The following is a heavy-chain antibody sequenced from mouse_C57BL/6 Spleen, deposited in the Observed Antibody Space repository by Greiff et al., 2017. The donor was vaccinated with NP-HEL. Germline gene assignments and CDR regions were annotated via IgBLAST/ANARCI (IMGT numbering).Heavy chain of an antibody. CDR3: ARSDGSSWFAY. D-gene: IGHD2-3*01. Sequence: QVHVKQSGAELARPGASVKMSCKASGYTFTSYTMHWVKQRPGQGLEWIGYINPSSGYTKYNQKFKDKATLTADKSSSTAYMQLSSLTSEDSAVYYCARSDGSSWFAYWGQGTLVTVSA. V-gene: IGHV1-4*01. J-gene: IGHJ3*01. CDR2: INPSSGYT. CDR1: GYTFTSYT.